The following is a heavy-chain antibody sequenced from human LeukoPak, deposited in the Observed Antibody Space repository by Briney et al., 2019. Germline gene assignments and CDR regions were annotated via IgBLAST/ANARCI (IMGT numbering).Heavy chain of an antibody. J-gene: IGHJ4*02. D-gene: IGHD3-10*01. CDR3: AKSWYGSGNYYNGIDY. V-gene: IGHV3-23*01. Sequence: GGSLRLSCAASRFSLSSHAMSWVRQAPGKGLEWVSAISGGGVSTHYADSVKGRFTISRDNSKNTLYLQMNSLRVEDTAVYYCAKSWYGSGNYYNGIDYWGQGTLVTVSS. CDR1: RFSLSSHA. CDR2: ISGGGVST.